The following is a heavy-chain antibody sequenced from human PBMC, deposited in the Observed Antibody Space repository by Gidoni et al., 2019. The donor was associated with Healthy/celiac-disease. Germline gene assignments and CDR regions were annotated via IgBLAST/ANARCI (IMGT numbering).Heavy chain of an antibody. J-gene: IGHJ2*01. CDR2: IYYSGST. D-gene: IGHD1-1*01. Sequence: QLQLQESGPGLVKPSETLSLTCTVSGGSISSSSYYWGWIRQPPGKGLEWIGSIYYSGSTYYNPSLKSRVTISVDTSKNQFSLKLSSVTAADTAVYYCARSLEGPGQSWYFDLWGRGTLVTVSS. CDR1: GGSISSSSYY. CDR3: ARSLEGPGQSWYFDL. V-gene: IGHV4-39*01.